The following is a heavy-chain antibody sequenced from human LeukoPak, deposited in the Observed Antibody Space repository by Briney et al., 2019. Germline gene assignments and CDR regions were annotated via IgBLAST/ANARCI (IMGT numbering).Heavy chain of an antibody. D-gene: IGHD1-7*01. CDR3: AKDERNWNYNLASQTYD. CDR1: GFTFDDYT. CDR2: ISWDGGST. V-gene: IGHV3-43*01. Sequence: PGGSLRLSCAASGFTFDDYTMHWVRQAPGKGLEWVSLISWDGGSTYYADSVKGRFTISRDNSKNSLYLQMNSLRAEDTALYYCAKDERNWNYNLASQTYDWGQGTLVTVSS. J-gene: IGHJ4*02.